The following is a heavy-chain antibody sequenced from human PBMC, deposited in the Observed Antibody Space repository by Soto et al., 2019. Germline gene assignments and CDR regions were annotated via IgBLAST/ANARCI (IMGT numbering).Heavy chain of an antibody. J-gene: IGHJ2*01. D-gene: IGHD3-22*01. CDR3: ARDYYDSSGYYYVWYFDL. Sequence: SVKVSCKASGGTFSSYAISWVRQAPGQGLEWMGGIIPIFGTANYAQKFQGRVTITADESTSTAYMELSSLRSEDTAVYYCARDYYDSSGYYYVWYFDLWGRGTLVTVYS. CDR2: IIPIFGTA. CDR1: GGTFSSYA. V-gene: IGHV1-69*13.